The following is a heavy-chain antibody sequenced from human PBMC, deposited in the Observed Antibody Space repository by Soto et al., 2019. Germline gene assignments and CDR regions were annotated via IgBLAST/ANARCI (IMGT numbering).Heavy chain of an antibody. CDR2: INHSGST. CDR3: ARDPGPVAGTFDY. Sequence: QVQLQQWGAGLLKPSETLSLTCAVYGGSSSGYYWSWIRQPPGKGLEWIGEINHSGSTNYNPSLKSRVTISVDTSKNQFSLKLSSVTAADTAVYYCARDPGPVAGTFDYWGQGTLVTVSS. V-gene: IGHV4-34*01. CDR1: GGSSSGYY. J-gene: IGHJ4*02. D-gene: IGHD6-19*01.